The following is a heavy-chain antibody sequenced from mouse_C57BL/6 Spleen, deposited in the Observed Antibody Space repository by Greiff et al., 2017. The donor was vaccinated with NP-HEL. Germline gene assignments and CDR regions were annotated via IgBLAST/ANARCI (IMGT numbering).Heavy chain of an antibody. CDR1: GYSITSGYY. CDR2: ISYDGSN. Sequence: EVQLQQSGPGLVKPSQSLSLTCSVTGYSITSGYYWNWIRQFPGNKLEWVGYISYDGSNNYNRSLKNPITITRDTSKNQSFLKLNAVTTEDTATYYCARTEVYDGYPYYFDYWGQGTTLTVSS. D-gene: IGHD2-3*01. J-gene: IGHJ2*01. V-gene: IGHV3-6*01. CDR3: ARTEVYDGYPYYFDY.